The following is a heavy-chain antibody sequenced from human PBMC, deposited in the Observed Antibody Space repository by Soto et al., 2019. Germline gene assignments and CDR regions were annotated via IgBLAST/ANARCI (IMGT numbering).Heavy chain of an antibody. CDR2: INHSGST. Sequence: SETLSLTCAVYGGSFSGYYWSWIRQPPGKGLEWIGEINHSGSTNYNPSLKSRVTISVDTSKNQFSLKLSSVTAADTAVYYCARRMEAGIVVVVAATPPYYFDYWGQGTLVTVS. D-gene: IGHD2-15*01. V-gene: IGHV4-34*01. CDR3: ARRMEAGIVVVVAATPPYYFDY. J-gene: IGHJ4*02. CDR1: GGSFSGYY.